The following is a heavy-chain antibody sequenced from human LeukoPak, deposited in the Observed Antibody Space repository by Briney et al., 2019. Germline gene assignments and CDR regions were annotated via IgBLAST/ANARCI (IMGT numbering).Heavy chain of an antibody. D-gene: IGHD3-22*01. CDR3: AKYFYDGSGTHYFDY. CDR1: GFTFSSHW. CDR2: IKPDGSEK. Sequence: GGSLRLSCAASGFTFSSHWMSWVRQAPGKGLEWVGNIKPDGSEKYYVDSLKGRFIISRDNAKNSLYLQMNSLRAGDMAVYYCAKYFYDGSGTHYFDYWGQGTPVTVSS. J-gene: IGHJ4*02. V-gene: IGHV3-7*01.